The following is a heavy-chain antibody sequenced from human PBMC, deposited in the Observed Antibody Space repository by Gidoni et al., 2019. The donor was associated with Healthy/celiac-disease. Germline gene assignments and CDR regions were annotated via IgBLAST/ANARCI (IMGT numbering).Heavy chain of an antibody. V-gene: IGHV3-9*01. Sequence: EVQLVESGGGLVQPGRSLRLSCAAPGFSFDDYAMHWVRQAPGKGLEWVSGISWNSGSIGYADSVKGRFTISRDNAKNSLFLQMNRLRTEDTALYYCAKDIGGFNDAFDIWGQGTMVTVSS. J-gene: IGHJ3*02. CDR1: GFSFDDYA. CDR2: ISWNSGSI. CDR3: AKDIGGFNDAFDI. D-gene: IGHD5-12*01.